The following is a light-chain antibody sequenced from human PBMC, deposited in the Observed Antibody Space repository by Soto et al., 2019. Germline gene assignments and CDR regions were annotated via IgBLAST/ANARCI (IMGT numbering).Light chain of an antibody. CDR3: QQLKSYPRIT. Sequence: IQMTQSPSTLSASIGDRVTITCRASQGISSYLAWYQQKPGKAPKLLIYAASTLQSGVPSRFSGSGSGTDFSLTISRLKPEDFATYDCQQLKSYPRITFGQGTRLEIK. V-gene: IGKV1-9*01. J-gene: IGKJ5*01. CDR2: AAS. CDR1: QGISSY.